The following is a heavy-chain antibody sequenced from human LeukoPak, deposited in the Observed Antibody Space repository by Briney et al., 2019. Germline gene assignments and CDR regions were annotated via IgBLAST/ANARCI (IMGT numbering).Heavy chain of an antibody. D-gene: IGHD3-10*01. J-gene: IGHJ4*02. CDR3: AREDGFGELSFDY. Sequence: SETLSLTCTVSGGSISSGGYYWSWIRQHPGKGLEWIGYIYYSGSTYYNPSLKSRVTISVDTSKNQFSLKLSSVTAADTAVYYCAREDGFGELSFDYWGQGTLVTVSS. CDR2: IYYSGST. V-gene: IGHV4-31*03. CDR1: GGSISSGGYY.